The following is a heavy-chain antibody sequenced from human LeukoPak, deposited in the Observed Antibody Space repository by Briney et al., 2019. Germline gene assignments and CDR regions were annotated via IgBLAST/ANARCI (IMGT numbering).Heavy chain of an antibody. CDR1: GFTFSSYW. CDR3: ARVFGGIYGDYGGAFDY. V-gene: IGHV3-74*01. CDR2: INSDGSST. Sequence: GGSLRLSCAASGFTFSSYWMHWVRQAPGKGQLWVSRINSDGSSTSYADSVKGRFTISRDNAKNTLYLQMNSLRAEDTAVYYCARVFGGIYGDYGGAFDYWGQGTLVTVSS. D-gene: IGHD4-17*01. J-gene: IGHJ4*02.